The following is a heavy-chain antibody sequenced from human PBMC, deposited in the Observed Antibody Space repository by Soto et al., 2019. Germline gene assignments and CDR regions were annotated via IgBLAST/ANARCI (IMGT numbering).Heavy chain of an antibody. D-gene: IGHD6-19*01. Sequence: SVKVSCKASGGTFSSYAISWVRQAPGQGLEWMGGIIPIFGTANYAQKFQGRVTITADESTSTAYMELSSLRSEDTAVYYCARDGRSSYSSGWYYFDYWGQGTLVTVSS. CDR2: IIPIFGTA. CDR3: ARDGRSSYSSGWYYFDY. J-gene: IGHJ4*02. CDR1: GGTFSSYA. V-gene: IGHV1-69*13.